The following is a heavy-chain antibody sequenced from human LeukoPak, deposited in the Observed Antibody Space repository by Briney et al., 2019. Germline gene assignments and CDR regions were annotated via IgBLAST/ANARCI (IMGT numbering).Heavy chain of an antibody. CDR2: TSYNGNT. CDR1: GYSFTNYW. Sequence: GESLKISCKGSGYSFTNYWIGWVRQAPGLGLEWMGWTSYNGNTNYAQKFQDRVTMTTDTSTTTAYMELRSLESDDTAVYYCARHSGSGWQALGYWGQGTLVTVSS. D-gene: IGHD6-19*01. CDR3: ARHSGSGWQALGY. V-gene: IGHV1-18*04. J-gene: IGHJ4*02.